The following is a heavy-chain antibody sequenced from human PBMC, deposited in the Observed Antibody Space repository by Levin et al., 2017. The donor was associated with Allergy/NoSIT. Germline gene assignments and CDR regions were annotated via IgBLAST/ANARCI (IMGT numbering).Heavy chain of an antibody. J-gene: IGHJ1*01. D-gene: IGHD5-18*01. CDR2: ISHSGST. Sequence: SETLSLTCAVSGGSISSNYWWNWVRQSPGKGLEWIGEISHSGSTNYNPSLQSRVTISVDKSKNQFSLKLRSVTAADKAVYYCARAQVDTTMFTHSQYFQHWGQGTLVTVSS. CDR3: ARAQVDTTMFTHSQYFQH. CDR1: GGSISSNYW. V-gene: IGHV4-4*02.